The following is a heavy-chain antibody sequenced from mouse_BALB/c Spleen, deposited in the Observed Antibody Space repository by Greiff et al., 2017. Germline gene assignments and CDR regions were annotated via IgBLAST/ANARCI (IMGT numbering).Heavy chain of an antibody. J-gene: IGHJ3*01. Sequence: VQLQQSGAELVKPGASVKLSCTASGFNIKDTYMHWVKQRPEQGLEWIGRIDPANGNTKYDPKFQGKATITADTSSNTAYLQLSSLTSEDTAVYYCVHYYYGSSYWFAYWGQGTLVTVSA. V-gene: IGHV14-3*02. CDR3: VHYYYGSSYWFAY. D-gene: IGHD1-1*01. CDR2: IDPANGNT. CDR1: GFNIKDTY.